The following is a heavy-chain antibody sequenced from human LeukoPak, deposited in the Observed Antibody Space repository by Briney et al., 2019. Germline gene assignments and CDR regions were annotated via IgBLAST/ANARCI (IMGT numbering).Heavy chain of an antibody. CDR1: GFTFSSYA. CDR3: ASAPPGIAAYFDY. D-gene: IGHD6-13*01. CDR2: INIDGSSP. V-gene: IGHV3-74*01. J-gene: IGHJ4*02. Sequence: GGSLRLSCAASGFTFSSYAMSWVRQAPGKGLEWVSRINIDGSSPRYADSVEGRFTISRDNAKNSLYLQMNSLRAEDTAVYYCASAPPGIAAYFDYWGRGTLVTVSS.